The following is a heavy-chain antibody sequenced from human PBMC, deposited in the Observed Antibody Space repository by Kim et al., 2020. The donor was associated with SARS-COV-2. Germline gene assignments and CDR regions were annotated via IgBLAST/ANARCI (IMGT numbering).Heavy chain of an antibody. J-gene: IGHJ6*02. Sequence: SETLSLTCAVYGGSFSGYYWSWIRQPPGKGLEWIGEINHSGSTNYNPSLKSRVTISVDTSKNQFSLKLSSVTAADTAEYYCARGLSYFDWLRHLYYYYGMDVWGQGTTVTVSS. D-gene: IGHD3-9*01. CDR3: ARGLSYFDWLRHLYYYYGMDV. CDR1: GGSFSGYY. CDR2: INHSGST. V-gene: IGHV4-34*01.